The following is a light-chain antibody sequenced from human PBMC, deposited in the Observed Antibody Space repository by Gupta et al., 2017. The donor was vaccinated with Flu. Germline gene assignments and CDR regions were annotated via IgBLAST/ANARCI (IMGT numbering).Light chain of an antibody. CDR1: GGHSSHA. CDR2: INGDGSH. CDR3: QTWANGVWV. J-gene: IGLJ3*02. Sequence: QPVLTQSPSASASLGASVKLTCTLSGGHSSHAIAWHQQLPQKGPRFLMRINGDGSHNKGDGIPDRLSGSSSGPERYLTISSLQSGDEADYYCQTWANGVWVFGGGTKLSV. V-gene: IGLV4-69*01.